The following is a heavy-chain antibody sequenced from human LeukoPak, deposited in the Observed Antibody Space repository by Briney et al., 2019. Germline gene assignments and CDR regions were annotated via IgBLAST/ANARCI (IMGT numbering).Heavy chain of an antibody. CDR1: GGSISSSSYY. V-gene: IGHV4-39*01. CDR3: ARRGGYSYANYYYYYMDV. CDR2: IYYSGST. Sequence: SETLSLTCTVSGGSISSSSYYWGWIRQPPGKGLEWIGSIYYSGSTYYNPSRKSRVTISVDTSKNQLSLKLSSVTAADTAVYYCARRGGYSYANYYYYYMDVRGKGTTVTVSS. J-gene: IGHJ6*03. D-gene: IGHD5-18*01.